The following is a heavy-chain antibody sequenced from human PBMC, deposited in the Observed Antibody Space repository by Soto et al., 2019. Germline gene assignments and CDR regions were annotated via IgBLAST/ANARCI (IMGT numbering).Heavy chain of an antibody. CDR1: GFTFSSYA. D-gene: IGHD5-18*01. Sequence: EVQLLESGGGLVQPGGSLRLSCAASGFTFSSYAMSWVRQAPGKGLEWVSAISGSGGSTYYADSVKGRFTISRDNSKNTLYRQMNSLRAEDTAVYYCATWGYVDTAMGYDYWGQGTLVTVSS. CDR2: ISGSGGST. J-gene: IGHJ4*02. CDR3: ATWGYVDTAMGYDY. V-gene: IGHV3-23*01.